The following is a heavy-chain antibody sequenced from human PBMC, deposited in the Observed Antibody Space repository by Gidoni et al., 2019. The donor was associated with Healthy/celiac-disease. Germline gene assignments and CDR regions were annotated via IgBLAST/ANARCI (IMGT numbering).Heavy chain of an antibody. J-gene: IGHJ6*03. CDR1: GFTFSSYG. CDR3: AKVPGGIYYYYMDV. CDR2: IAYDGSNK. D-gene: IGHD3-16*01. V-gene: IGHV3-30*18. Sequence: QVQLVESGGGVVQPGRSLRLSCAASGFTFSSYGMHWVRQAPGKGLEWVAVIAYDGSNKYYADSVKGRFTIARDNSKNTLYLQMNSLRAEDTAVYYCAKVPGGIYYYYMDVWGKGTTVTVSS.